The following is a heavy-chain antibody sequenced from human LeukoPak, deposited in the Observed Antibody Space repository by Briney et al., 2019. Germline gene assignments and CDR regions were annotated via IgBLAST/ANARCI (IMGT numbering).Heavy chain of an antibody. Sequence: PSQTLSLTCTVSGDSISSGSYYWSWIRQPAGKGLEWIGRIYTSGSTNYNPSLKSRVTISVDTSKNQSSLKLSSVTAADTAVYHCAREEYYSDNSGYYPDFWGQGTLVTVSS. V-gene: IGHV4-61*02. CDR2: IYTSGST. D-gene: IGHD3-22*01. CDR3: AREEYYSDNSGYYPDF. CDR1: GDSISSGSYY. J-gene: IGHJ4*02.